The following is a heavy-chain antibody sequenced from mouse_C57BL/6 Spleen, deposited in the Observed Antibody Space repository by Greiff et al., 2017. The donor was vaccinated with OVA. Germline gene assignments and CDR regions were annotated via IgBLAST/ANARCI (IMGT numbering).Heavy chain of an antibody. V-gene: IGHV1-50*01. Sequence: VQLQQPGAELVKPGASVKLSCKASGYTFTSYWMQWVKQRPGQGLEWIGEIDPSDSYTNYNQKFKGKATLTVDTSSSTAYMQLRSLTSEDSAVYYCARASRDGWFAYWGQGTLVTVSA. CDR3: ARASRDGWFAY. D-gene: IGHD1-1*01. J-gene: IGHJ3*01. CDR2: IDPSDSYT. CDR1: GYTFTSYW.